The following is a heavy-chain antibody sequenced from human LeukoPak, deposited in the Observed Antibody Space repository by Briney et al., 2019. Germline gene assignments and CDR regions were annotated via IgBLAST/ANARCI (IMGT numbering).Heavy chain of an antibody. Sequence: SETLSLTCTVSGGSISSYYWSWIWQPPGKGLEWIGYIYYSGSTNYNPSLKSRVTISVDTSKNQFSLKLSSVTAADTAVYYCARRNYYYYGMDVWGQGTTVTVSS. CDR3: ARRNYYYYGMDV. V-gene: IGHV4-59*08. CDR2: IYYSGST. CDR1: GGSISSYY. J-gene: IGHJ6*02.